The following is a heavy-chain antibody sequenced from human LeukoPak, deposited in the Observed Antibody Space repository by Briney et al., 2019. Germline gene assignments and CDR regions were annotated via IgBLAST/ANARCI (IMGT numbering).Heavy chain of an antibody. CDR3: AKGVGATKFNWFDP. J-gene: IGHJ5*02. V-gene: IGHV3-23*01. CDR1: GFTFSSYA. D-gene: IGHD1-26*01. CDR2: ISGSGGST. Sequence: GGSLRPSCAASGFTFSSYAMSWVRQAPGKGLEWVSAISGSGGSTYYADSVKGRFTISRDNSKNTLYLQMNSLRAEDTAVCYCAKGVGATKFNWFDPWGQGTLVTVSS.